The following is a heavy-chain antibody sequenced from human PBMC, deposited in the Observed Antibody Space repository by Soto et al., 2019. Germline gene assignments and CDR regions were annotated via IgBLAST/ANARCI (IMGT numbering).Heavy chain of an antibody. CDR3: AKDRRMGRGIAVAGTYFDY. V-gene: IGHV3-23*01. CDR1: GFTFSSYA. J-gene: IGHJ4*02. D-gene: IGHD6-19*01. Sequence: EVQLLESGGGLVQPGGSLRLSCAASGFTFSSYAMSWVRQAPGKGLEWVSAISGSGGSTYYADSVKGRFTISRDNSKNRLFXQMNSLRAEDTAVYYCAKDRRMGRGIAVAGTYFDYWGQGTLVTVSS. CDR2: ISGSGGST.